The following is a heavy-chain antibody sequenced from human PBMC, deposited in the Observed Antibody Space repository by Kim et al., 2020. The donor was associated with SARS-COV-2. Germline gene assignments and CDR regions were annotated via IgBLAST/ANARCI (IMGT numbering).Heavy chain of an antibody. Sequence: ASVKVSCKASGYTFTSYYMHWVRQAPGQGLEWMGIINPSGGSTSYAQKFQGRVTMTRDTSTSTVYMELSSLRSEDTAVYYCARGGIAVAGPKQPFDYWGQGTLVTVSS. CDR1: GYTFTSYY. V-gene: IGHV1-46*01. J-gene: IGHJ4*02. D-gene: IGHD6-19*01. CDR3: ARGGIAVAGPKQPFDY. CDR2: INPSGGST.